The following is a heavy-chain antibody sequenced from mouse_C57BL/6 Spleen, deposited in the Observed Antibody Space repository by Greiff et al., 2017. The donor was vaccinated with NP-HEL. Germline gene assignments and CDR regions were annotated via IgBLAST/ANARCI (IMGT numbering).Heavy chain of an antibody. CDR2: INPSSGYT. CDR3: GSGGGYWYFDV. Sequence: VQLQQSGAELARPGASVKMSCKASGYTFTSYTMHWVKQRPGQGLEWIGYINPSSGYTKYNQKFKDKATLTADKSSSTAYMQLSSLTSEDSAVYYCGSGGGYWYFDVWGTGTTVTVSS. CDR1: GYTFTSYT. V-gene: IGHV1-4*01. J-gene: IGHJ1*03.